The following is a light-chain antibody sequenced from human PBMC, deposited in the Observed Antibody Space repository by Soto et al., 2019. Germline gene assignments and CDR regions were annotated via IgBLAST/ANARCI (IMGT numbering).Light chain of an antibody. J-gene: IGKJ4*01. CDR3: QQGNSLPLT. V-gene: IGKV1D-12*01. Sequence: DIQMTQSPSSVSASVGDSVTITCRASQSVRAWLAWYQQKEGKAPKLLIYGATSLLRGVPRRFIGSGSGTDFTLTISGLLPEDFATYYCQQGNSLPLTFGGGTKVEIK. CDR1: QSVRAW. CDR2: GAT.